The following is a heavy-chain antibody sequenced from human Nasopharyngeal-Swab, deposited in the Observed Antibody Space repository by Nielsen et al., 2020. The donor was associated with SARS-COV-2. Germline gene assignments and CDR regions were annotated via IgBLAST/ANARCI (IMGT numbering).Heavy chain of an antibody. J-gene: IGHJ6*03. Sequence: SETLSLTCTVSGGSISSSSYYWGWIRQPPGKGLEWIGSIYYSGSTYYNPSLKSRVTISVDTSKNQFSLKLSSVTAADTAVYYCARALGVAGPAYYYYYYMDVWGKGTTVTVSS. CDR3: ARALGVAGPAYYYYYYMDV. CDR1: GGSISSSSYY. D-gene: IGHD6-19*01. CDR2: IYYSGST. V-gene: IGHV4-39*07.